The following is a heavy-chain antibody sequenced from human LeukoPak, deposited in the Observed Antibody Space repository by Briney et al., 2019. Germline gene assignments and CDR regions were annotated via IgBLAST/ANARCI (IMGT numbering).Heavy chain of an antibody. V-gene: IGHV3-11*01. CDR1: GFTFSDYY. J-gene: IGHJ5*02. D-gene: IGHD2-2*01. CDR3: ARVVSSTSSWWFDP. CDR2: IGSRGSTI. Sequence: PGGSLRLSCAASGFTFSDYYMGWIRQAPGKGLEWVSCIGSRGSTIYYADSVKGRFTISRDNAKNSLSLQMNSLRAEDTAVYYCARVVSSTSSWWFDPWGQGTLVTVSS.